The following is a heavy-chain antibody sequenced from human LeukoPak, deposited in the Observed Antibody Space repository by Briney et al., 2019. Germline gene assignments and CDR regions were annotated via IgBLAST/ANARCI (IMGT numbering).Heavy chain of an antibody. D-gene: IGHD2-2*01. J-gene: IGHJ6*03. Sequence: GGSLRLSCAASGFTFSGYAMSWVRQAPGKGLEWVSAISGSGGSTYYADSVKGRFTISRDNSKNTLYLQMNSLRAEDTAVYYCAKGVPAANFYYYYYMDVWGKGTTVTVSS. CDR1: GFTFSGYA. V-gene: IGHV3-23*01. CDR2: ISGSGGST. CDR3: AKGVPAANFYYYYYMDV.